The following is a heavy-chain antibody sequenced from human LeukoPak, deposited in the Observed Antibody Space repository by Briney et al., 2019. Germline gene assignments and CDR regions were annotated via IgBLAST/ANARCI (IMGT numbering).Heavy chain of an antibody. D-gene: IGHD6-13*01. V-gene: IGHV4-59*08. J-gene: IGHJ4*02. Sequence: SETLSLTCTVSGGSISGYYWSWTRQPPGKALEYIAYIHYSGSTDSDYNPSLKSRVTISVDTSKNQFSLKLRSVTAADTAVYYCARLNIIGSSPVHHFDYWGQGTLVTVSS. CDR1: GGSISGYY. CDR2: IHYSGSTD. CDR3: ARLNIIGSSPVHHFDY.